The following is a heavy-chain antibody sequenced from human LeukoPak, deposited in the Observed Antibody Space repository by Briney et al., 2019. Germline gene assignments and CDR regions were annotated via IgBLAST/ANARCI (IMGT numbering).Heavy chain of an antibody. CDR1: GFTFNNYW. J-gene: IGHJ4*02. V-gene: IGHV3-74*01. D-gene: IGHD6-13*01. Sequence: PGGSLRLSCAASGFTFNNYWMHWVRQAPGKGLVWVSRINSDGSSTNYAESVKGRFTISRDNAKNTLYLQMNSLRAEDTAVYYCAKDGKQQLVYYFDYWGQGTLVTVSS. CDR2: INSDGSST. CDR3: AKDGKQQLVYYFDY.